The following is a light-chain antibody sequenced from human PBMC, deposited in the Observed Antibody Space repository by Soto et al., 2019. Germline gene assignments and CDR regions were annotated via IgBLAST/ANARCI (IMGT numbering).Light chain of an antibody. CDR1: QRVSTSF. CDR2: GAS. V-gene: IGKV3-20*01. J-gene: IGKJ4*01. CDR3: QQYGGSPPGVT. Sequence: EAGLTHSPGTLSLSPGQSATLSCLASQRVSTSFIAWYQQKPGQAPRLLIYGASNRATGIPDRLIGSGSGTDFTLPITRLEPEDSAVYYCQQYGGSPPGVTFGGGTKVDIK.